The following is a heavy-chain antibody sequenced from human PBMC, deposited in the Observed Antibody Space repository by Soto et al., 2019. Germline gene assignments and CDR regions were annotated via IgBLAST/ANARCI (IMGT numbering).Heavy chain of an antibody. CDR2: ISYDGSNK. V-gene: IGHV3-30*18. Sequence: PWGSLRLSCAASGFTFIRYDMHFFRHSPGKGLEWVAIISYDGSNKYYADSVKGRFTISRDNSKNTQYLQMNSLRPGDTAVYYCAKGSYSGIYSDFDYWGQGTLVTVSS. CDR1: GFTFIRYD. D-gene: IGHD1-26*01. CDR3: AKGSYSGIYSDFDY. J-gene: IGHJ4*02.